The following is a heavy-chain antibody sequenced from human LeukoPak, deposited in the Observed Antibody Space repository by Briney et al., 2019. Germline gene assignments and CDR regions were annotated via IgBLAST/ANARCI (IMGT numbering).Heavy chain of an antibody. Sequence: SGTLSLTCAVSGGSITTNNWWSWVRQPPGKGLEWIGSIYYSGSTYYNPSLKSRVTISVDTSKNQFSLKLSSVTAADTAVYYCARDGLRLAARLFDYWGQGTMVTVSS. CDR3: ARDGLRLAARLFDY. J-gene: IGHJ4*02. D-gene: IGHD6-6*01. V-gene: IGHV4-4*02. CDR2: IYYSGST. CDR1: GGSITTNNW.